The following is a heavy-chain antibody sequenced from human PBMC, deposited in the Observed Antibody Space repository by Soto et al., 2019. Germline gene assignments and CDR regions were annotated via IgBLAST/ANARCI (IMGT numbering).Heavy chain of an antibody. V-gene: IGHV1-69*02. J-gene: IGHJ6*03. CDR2: IIPILGIA. CDR1: GGTFSSYT. D-gene: IGHD6-6*01. CDR3: ARVTIAALLRPDYYYMVV. Sequence: GASVKVSCKASGGTFSSYTISWVRQAPGQGLEWMGRIIPILGIANYAQKFQGRVTITADKSTSTAYMELSSLRSEDTAVYYCARVTIAALLRPDYYYMVVWGKAPTVTVS.